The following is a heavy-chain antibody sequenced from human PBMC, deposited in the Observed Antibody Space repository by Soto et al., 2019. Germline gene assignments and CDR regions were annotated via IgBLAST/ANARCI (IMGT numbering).Heavy chain of an antibody. J-gene: IGHJ1*01. CDR2: IVVGSGNT. CDR1: GFSSTSSA. D-gene: IGHD3-22*01. V-gene: IGHV1-58*01. CDR3: AADRGYYYDSSGYPYVQR. Sequence: SSVKLSCKASGFSSTSSAVQWVRQARGQRLEWIGWIVVGSGNTNYAQKFQERVTITRDMSTSTAYMELSSLRSEDTAVYYCAADRGYYYDSSGYPYVQRWG.